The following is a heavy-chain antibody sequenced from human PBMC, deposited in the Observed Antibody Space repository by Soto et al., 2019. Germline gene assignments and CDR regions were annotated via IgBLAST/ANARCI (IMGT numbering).Heavy chain of an antibody. J-gene: IGHJ4*02. D-gene: IGHD2-21*02. CDR2: IIPIFGTA. CDR1: GGTFSSYA. CDR3: ARSAVVVTAILHFDY. V-gene: IGHV1-69*01. Sequence: QVQLVQSGAEVKKPGSSVKVSCKASGGTFSSYAISWVRQAPGQGLEWMGGIIPIFGTANYAQKFQGRVTITADESTSTAYMELSRLRSEDTAMDYCARSAVVVTAILHFDYWGQGTLVTVSS.